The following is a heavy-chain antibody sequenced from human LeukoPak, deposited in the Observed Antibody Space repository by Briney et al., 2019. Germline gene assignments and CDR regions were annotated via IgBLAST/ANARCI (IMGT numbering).Heavy chain of an antibody. V-gene: IGHV3-23*01. CDR2: ISGSGGNT. Sequence: SEGSLRLSCAASGFTFSSYAMSWVRQAPGRGLEWVSTISGSGGNTYYADSVRGRFTISRDNSKNTLYLQMNSLGAEDTALYYCARVGGDCSSTSCYNGPLKWFDPWGQGTLVTVSS. J-gene: IGHJ5*02. D-gene: IGHD2-2*01. CDR3: ARVGGDCSSTSCYNGPLKWFDP. CDR1: GFTFSSYA.